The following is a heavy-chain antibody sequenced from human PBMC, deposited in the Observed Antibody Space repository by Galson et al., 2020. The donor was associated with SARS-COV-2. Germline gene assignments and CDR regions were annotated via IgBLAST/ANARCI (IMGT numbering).Heavy chain of an antibody. CDR3: ARDSQGGNEYDYLLF. CDR2: INPSGGGK. V-gene: IGHV1-46*03. J-gene: IGHJ4*02. D-gene: IGHD5-12*01. Sequence: ASVKVSCKSSGYTFTSYYFHWVRQAPGQGLEWMGIINPSGGGKTYAQKFQGTVTMTRDTSTGTVYMELSSLRSEDTAVYYCARDSQGGNEYDYLLFWGQGTLVTVSS. CDR1: GYTFTSYY.